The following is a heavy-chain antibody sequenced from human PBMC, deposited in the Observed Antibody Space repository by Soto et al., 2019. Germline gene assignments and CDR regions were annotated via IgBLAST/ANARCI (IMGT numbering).Heavy chain of an antibody. CDR2: ISSSSRTI. CDR1: GFTFSDFD. V-gene: IGHV3-48*02. Sequence: GGSLRLSCEGFGFTFSDFDMNWVRQAPGKGLEWVSYISSSSRTIYYADSVKGRFTISRDNAKTSLFLQMNSLRHEDTALYYCRRAEFYGSGNADCWAHGVLVTVS. CDR3: RRAEFYGSGNADC. D-gene: IGHD3-10*01. J-gene: IGHJ4*01.